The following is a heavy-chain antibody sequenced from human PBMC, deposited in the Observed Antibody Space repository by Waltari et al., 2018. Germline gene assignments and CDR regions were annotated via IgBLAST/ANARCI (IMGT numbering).Heavy chain of an antibody. CDR1: GFTLRACW. V-gene: IGHV3-7*03. J-gene: IGHJ4*02. Sequence: EVLLVESGGGLVQPGGSLRLPWAASGFTLRACWMTWVRQTPGKGPEWVANINQDGSERNYVDSVKGRFTVSRDNAKNLLYLQINSLRADDTAIYYCTRDRRGTPLFDYWGQGTLVTVSS. CDR2: INQDGSER. D-gene: IGHD3-10*01. CDR3: TRDRRGTPLFDY.